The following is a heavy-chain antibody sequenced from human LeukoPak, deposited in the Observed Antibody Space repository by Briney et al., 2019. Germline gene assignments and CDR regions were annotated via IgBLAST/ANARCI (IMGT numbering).Heavy chain of an antibody. CDR2: IRQDESER. Sequence: GGSLRLSCAASGFTFSSYWMTWVRQLPGKGPEWVANIRQDESERYFADSVKGRFTISRDNAKKSVYLHMSSLRAEDTALYYCARLSAYYYGSYFYYYMDVRGKGTTVTVSS. V-gene: IGHV3-7*01. D-gene: IGHD3-10*01. CDR1: GFTFSSYW. J-gene: IGHJ6*03. CDR3: ARLSAYYYGSYFYYYMDV.